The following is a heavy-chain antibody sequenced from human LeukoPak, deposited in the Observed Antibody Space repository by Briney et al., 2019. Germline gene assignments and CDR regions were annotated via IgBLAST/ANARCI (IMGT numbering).Heavy chain of an antibody. D-gene: IGHD5-12*01. CDR1: GFTFSDYY. J-gene: IGHJ3*02. Sequence: GGSLRLSCAASGFTFSDYYMSWIRQAPGKGLEWVSYISSSGSTIYYADSVKGRFTTSRDNAKNSLYLQMNSLRAEDTAVYYCARRNVDIVATTPGEAFDIWGQGTMVTVSS. CDR3: ARRNVDIVATTPGEAFDI. CDR2: ISSSGSTI. V-gene: IGHV3-11*01.